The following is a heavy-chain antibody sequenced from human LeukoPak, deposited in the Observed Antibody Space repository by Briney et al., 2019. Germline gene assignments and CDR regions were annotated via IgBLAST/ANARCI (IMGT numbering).Heavy chain of an antibody. J-gene: IGHJ4*02. CDR2: IWNDGNPK. V-gene: IGHV3-30*02. Sequence: GGSLRLSCAASGFTFSRYGMHWVRQAPGKGLEWVAVIWNDGNPKYYADSVKGRFTISRDNSNNMLFLQMNGLGPEDTAVYYCAKSGTTMTNYYPDYWGRGTLVTVSS. D-gene: IGHD1-26*01. CDR3: AKSGTTMTNYYPDY. CDR1: GFTFSRYG.